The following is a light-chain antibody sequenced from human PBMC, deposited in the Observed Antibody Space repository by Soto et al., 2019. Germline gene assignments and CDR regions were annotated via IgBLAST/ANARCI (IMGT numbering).Light chain of an antibody. Sequence: QSALTQPASVSGPPGQSITISCAGTTTDVATYDLVSWYQHHPGTAPKVILYEVTKRPSGVSNRFSGSKSGNTASLTISGLQPEDEADYFCCSYAGGNTFVFGGGTKLTVL. CDR2: EVT. V-gene: IGLV2-23*02. CDR1: TTDVATYDL. J-gene: IGLJ2*01. CDR3: CSYAGGNTFV.